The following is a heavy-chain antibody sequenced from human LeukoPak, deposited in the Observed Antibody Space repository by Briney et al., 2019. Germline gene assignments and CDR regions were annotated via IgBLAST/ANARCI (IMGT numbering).Heavy chain of an antibody. CDR3: ARGRFRSPNWFDP. J-gene: IGHJ5*02. D-gene: IGHD1-14*01. Sequence: SETLSLTCAVSGGSFSGDYWSWIRQPPGKGLEWIGEINHSGSTNYNPSLKSRVTISVDTSKNQFSLKLSSVTAADTAVYYCARGRFRSPNWFDPWGQGTLVTVSS. CDR2: INHSGST. CDR1: GGSFSGDY. V-gene: IGHV4-34*01.